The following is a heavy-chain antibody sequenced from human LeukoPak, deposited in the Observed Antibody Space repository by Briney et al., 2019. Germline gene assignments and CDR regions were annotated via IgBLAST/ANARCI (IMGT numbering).Heavy chain of an antibody. CDR3: ARYLNYANYGMDV. Sequence: ASETLSLTCTVSGGSISSGGYYWSWIRQHPGKGLEWIGYIYYSGSTYYNPSLKSRVTISVDTSKNQFSLKLSSVTAADTAVYYCARYLNYANYGMDVWGQGTTVTVSS. V-gene: IGHV4-31*03. J-gene: IGHJ6*02. CDR2: IYYSGST. CDR1: GGSISSGGYY. D-gene: IGHD5-24*01.